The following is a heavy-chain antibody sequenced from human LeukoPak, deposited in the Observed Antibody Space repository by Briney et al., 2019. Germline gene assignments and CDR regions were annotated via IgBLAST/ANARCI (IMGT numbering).Heavy chain of an antibody. CDR1: GFTFSSYE. V-gene: IGHV3-48*03. J-gene: IGHJ4*02. D-gene: IGHD3/OR15-3a*01. CDR2: ISSSGSTI. CDR3: ARTDIGDWGYFDY. Sequence: GGSLRLSCAASGFTFSSYEMNWVRQAPGKGLEWVSYISSSGSTICYADSVKGRFTISRDNAKNSLYLQMNSLRAEDTAVYYCARTDIGDWGYFDYWGQGTLVTVSS.